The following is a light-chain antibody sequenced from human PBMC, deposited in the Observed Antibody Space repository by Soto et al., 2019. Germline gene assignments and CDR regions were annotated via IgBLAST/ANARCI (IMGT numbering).Light chain of an antibody. V-gene: IGLV1-51*02. CDR3: ASWDTSLAGGV. Sequence: QSVLTQPPSVSAAPGQKVTISCSGSRSNIGINIVSWYQQLPGTAPKLLIYEDNKRPSGISDRFSGSKSGTSATLGITGLQTGDEADYCCASWDTSLAGGVFGGGTKVTVL. CDR1: RSNIGINI. J-gene: IGLJ2*01. CDR2: EDN.